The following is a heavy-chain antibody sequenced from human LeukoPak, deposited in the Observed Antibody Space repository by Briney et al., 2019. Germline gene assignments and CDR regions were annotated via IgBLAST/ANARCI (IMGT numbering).Heavy chain of an antibody. J-gene: IGHJ4*02. CDR2: ISYSGNT. V-gene: IGHV4-59*08. CDR3: ARQGGYIAPLAL. CDR1: GVSISSYY. D-gene: IGHD6-13*01. Sequence: PSETLSLTCTVSGVSISSYYWSWIRQPPGKGLEWIGYISYSGNTNYNPSLKSRVTISVDTSNNQVSLKLTSVTAADTAVYYCARQGGYIAPLALWGQGTLVTVSA.